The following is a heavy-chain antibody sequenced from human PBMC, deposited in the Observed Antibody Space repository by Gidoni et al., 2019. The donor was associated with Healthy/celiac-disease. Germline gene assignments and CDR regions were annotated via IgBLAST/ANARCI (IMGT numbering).Heavy chain of an antibody. V-gene: IGHV3-48*03. CDR2: ISSSGSTI. Sequence: EVQLDDAGGGLVQPGGSLRRSCAATGCTLGSYEMDWVRQAPGKVLEWVSFISSSGSTISYADSVKGRFTISRDNAKNSLYLQMNSLRAEDTAVYYCAREGGWLSYAFDIWGQGTMVTVSS. CDR1: GCTLGSYE. CDR3: AREGGWLSYAFDI. D-gene: IGHD6-19*01. J-gene: IGHJ3*02.